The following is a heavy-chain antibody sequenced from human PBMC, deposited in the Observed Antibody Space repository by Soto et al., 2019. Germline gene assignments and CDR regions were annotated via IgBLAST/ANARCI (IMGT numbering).Heavy chain of an antibody. CDR3: ARVVPGAEAWFGP. Sequence: QVQLVQSGGEVKGPGASVKVSCKTSGYTFSNYGITWVRQAPGQPLEWLGWISLYSDGTSYAQKFRGRVSMTTDTSTTTAYMELRSLRSDDTAVYYYARVVPGAEAWFGPWGQGTLVTVSS. J-gene: IGHJ5*02. CDR2: ISLYSDGT. CDR1: GYTFSNYG. V-gene: IGHV1-18*01.